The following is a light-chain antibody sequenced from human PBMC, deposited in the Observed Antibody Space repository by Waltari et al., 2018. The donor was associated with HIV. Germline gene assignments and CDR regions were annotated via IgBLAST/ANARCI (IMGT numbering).Light chain of an antibody. CDR3: CSYTSSNTYD. J-gene: IGLJ1*01. V-gene: IGLV2-14*03. CDR2: EVT. Sequence: QSALTQPASVSGSPGQSITISCTGTSGAVGGYHFVSWYQQHPGKAPTLIIYEVTYRPSGVSDRFSGSKSGNTASLTISGLQAEDEADYYCCSYTSSNTYDFGTGTTVTVL. CDR1: SGAVGGYHF.